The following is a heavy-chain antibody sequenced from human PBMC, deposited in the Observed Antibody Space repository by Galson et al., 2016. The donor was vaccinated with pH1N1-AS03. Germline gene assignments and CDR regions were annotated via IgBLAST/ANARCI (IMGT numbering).Heavy chain of an antibody. Sequence: QSGAEVKKPGESLKISCKTSGYIFTSYWVAWVRYMPGKGLEWMGIIYPGDSDTRYSPSFQGQVTISADRSINTAYLQWSSLMASDTAIYYCARQVRDGYNDYFDYWGQGILVTVSS. J-gene: IGHJ4*02. CDR2: IYPGDSDT. D-gene: IGHD5-24*01. V-gene: IGHV5-51*01. CDR1: GYIFTSYW. CDR3: ARQVRDGYNDYFDY.